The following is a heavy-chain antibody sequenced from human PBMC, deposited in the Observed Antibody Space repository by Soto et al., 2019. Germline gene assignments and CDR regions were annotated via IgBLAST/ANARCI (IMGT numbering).Heavy chain of an antibody. CDR3: ARDRTGTTSWFDP. V-gene: IGHV3-30-3*01. CDR1: GFTFSSYA. J-gene: IGHJ5*02. Sequence: GSMRLSCAASGFTFSSYAMHWVRKAPGKGLEWVAVISYDGSNKYYADSVKGRSTISRDNSKNTLYLQMNSLRAEDTAVYYCARDRTGTTSWFDPWGQGTLVTVSS. D-gene: IGHD1-7*01. CDR2: ISYDGSNK.